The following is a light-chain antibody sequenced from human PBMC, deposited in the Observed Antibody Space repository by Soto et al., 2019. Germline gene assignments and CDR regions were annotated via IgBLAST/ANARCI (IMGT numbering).Light chain of an antibody. J-gene: IGKJ4*01. CDR3: QQYNNWLLT. Sequence: IVMTQSPATLSVSPGERATFSCRASQNIRTNLAWYQQKPGQVPRLLIYGASTRATGVPARFSGSGSGTGFILTISSLQSEDFAIYYCQQYNNWLLTFGGGTKVDIK. CDR2: GAS. CDR1: QNIRTN. V-gene: IGKV3-15*01.